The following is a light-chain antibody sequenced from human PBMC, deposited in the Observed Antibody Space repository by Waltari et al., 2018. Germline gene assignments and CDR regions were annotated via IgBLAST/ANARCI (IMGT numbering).Light chain of an antibody. CDR2: GAS. CDR1: QGFRTR. Sequence: AIQLTQAPSSLSASVGDRVIITCRASQGFRTRLAWYQQRPGRAPKVLNFGASVLQSGVPSGLRGSGSGTDFALTISSVQPEDLATYYGQQFKTYALTFGGGTKVEIK. J-gene: IGKJ4*01. CDR3: QQFKTYALT. V-gene: IGKV1-13*02.